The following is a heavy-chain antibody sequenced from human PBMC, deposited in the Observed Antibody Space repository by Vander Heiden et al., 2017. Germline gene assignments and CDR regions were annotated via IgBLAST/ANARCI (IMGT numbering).Heavy chain of an antibody. J-gene: IGHJ4*02. CDR3: ARDLPYYGFDY. CDR1: GFTSSSYW. D-gene: IGHD3-3*01. V-gene: IGHV3-7*01. Sequence: EVQLVESGGGLVQPGGSLRLSCAASGFTSSSYWMSWVRQAPGKGLEWVANIKQDGSEKYYVDSVKGRFTISRDNAKNSLYLQMNSLRAEDTAVYYCARDLPYYGFDYWGQGTLVTVSS. CDR2: IKQDGSEK.